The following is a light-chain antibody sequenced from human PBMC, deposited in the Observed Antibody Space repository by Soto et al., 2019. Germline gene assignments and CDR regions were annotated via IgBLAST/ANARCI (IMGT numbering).Light chain of an antibody. V-gene: IGKV1-5*03. CDR2: KAS. CDR3: QQYNDNWT. Sequence: DIQMNQSPTTLSASVGDRVTITCRASQSVSRWLAWYQQKPGKAPKLLIYKASNLESGVPSRFSGSGSGTEFTLAISSLQPDDSATYYCQQYNDNWTFGQGTKVDIK. CDR1: QSVSRW. J-gene: IGKJ1*01.